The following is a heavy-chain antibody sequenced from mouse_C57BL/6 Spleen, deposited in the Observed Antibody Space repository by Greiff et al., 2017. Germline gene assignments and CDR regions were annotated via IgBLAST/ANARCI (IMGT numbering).Heavy chain of an antibody. CDR1: GFSLTSSG. CDR2: IWRGGST. J-gene: IGHJ1*03. Sequence: VQLQQSGPGLVQPSQSLSITCTVSGFSLTSSGVHWVRQSPGKGLEWLGVIWRGGSTDYNAAFMSRLSITKDNSKSQVFFKMNSLQADDTAIYYCAGTTVVATDWYFDVWGTGTTVTVSS. CDR3: AGTTVVATDWYFDV. V-gene: IGHV2-5*01. D-gene: IGHD1-1*01.